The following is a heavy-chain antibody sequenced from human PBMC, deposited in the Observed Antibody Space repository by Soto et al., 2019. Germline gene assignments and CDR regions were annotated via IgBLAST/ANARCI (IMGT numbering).Heavy chain of an antibody. Sequence: SXRVSVKAFGYTXSCYYMHWVRQAPGQGLEWIALTNPISGSTSYSQNFQGRVTMTRDTSTSTVYMELSSLRYEDTAVYYCARDLISGRRRSYNWFDPWGHGTLGTVS. J-gene: IGHJ5*02. V-gene: IGHV1-46*01. CDR3: ARDLISGRRRSYNWFDP. CDR1: GYTXSCYY. D-gene: IGHD2-8*01. CDR2: TNPISGST.